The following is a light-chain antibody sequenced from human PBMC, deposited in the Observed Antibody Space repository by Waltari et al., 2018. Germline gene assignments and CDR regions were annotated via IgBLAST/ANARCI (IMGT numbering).Light chain of an antibody. CDR1: QSVSRT. J-gene: IGKJ1*01. CDR2: GAS. CDR3: QHYVRLPAT. Sequence: EIVLPQSPGILSLSPGERAPLSCRASQSVSRTLAWYQQKPGQAPRLLIYGASTRATGIPDRCSGGGSGTDFSLTISRLEPEDFAVYYCQHYVRLPATFGQGTKVEIK. V-gene: IGKV3-20*01.